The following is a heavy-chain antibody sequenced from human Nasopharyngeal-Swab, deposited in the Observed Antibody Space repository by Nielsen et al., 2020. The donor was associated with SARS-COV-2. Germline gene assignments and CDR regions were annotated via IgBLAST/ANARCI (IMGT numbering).Heavy chain of an antibody. D-gene: IGHD4-11*01. V-gene: IGHV3-9*01. CDR1: GFTYEDNA. J-gene: IGHJ4*02. CDR2: ITWNSGV. Sequence: GGPLRISGVASGFTYEDNAMHGVRQDPGKGLEGVSGITWNSGVAYTDSVKGRFTISRDNARNSLYLQMNSLRTEDTAFYYCTKGRADYSNPSFDNWGQGTLVTVSS. CDR3: TKGRADYSNPSFDN.